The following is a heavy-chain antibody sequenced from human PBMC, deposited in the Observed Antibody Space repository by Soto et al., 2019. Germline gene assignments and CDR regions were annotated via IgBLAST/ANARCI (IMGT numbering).Heavy chain of an antibody. D-gene: IGHD1-1*01. CDR3: ARDPGHGLDV. J-gene: IGHJ6*02. V-gene: IGHV3-53*01. Sequence: EVQLVESGGGLIQPGGSLRISCAASGFNVSHNYMSWVRQPPGKGLEWVAIMLSGGRTYYADSVKGRFTISRDNSKNTLYFQMHSLRADDTAVHYCARDPGHGLDVWGQGTTVIVSS. CDR1: GFNVSHNY. CDR2: MLSGGRT.